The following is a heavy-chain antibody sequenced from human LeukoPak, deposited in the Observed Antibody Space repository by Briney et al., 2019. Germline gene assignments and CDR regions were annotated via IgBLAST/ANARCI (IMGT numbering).Heavy chain of an antibody. Sequence: PSETLSLTCTVSGGSISSGGYYWSWIRQHPGKGLEWIGYIYYSGSTYYNPSLKSRVTISVDTSKNQFSLKLSSVTAADTAVYYCATSEVPRAPFDYWGQGTLVTVSS. J-gene: IGHJ4*02. CDR1: GGSISSGGYY. CDR3: ATSEVPRAPFDY. CDR2: IYYSGST. V-gene: IGHV4-31*03. D-gene: IGHD3-10*01.